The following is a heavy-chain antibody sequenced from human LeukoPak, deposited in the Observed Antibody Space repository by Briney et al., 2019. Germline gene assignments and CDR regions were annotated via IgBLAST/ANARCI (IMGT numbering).Heavy chain of an antibody. Sequence: PGGSLRLSCAASGFIFSTYSMNWVRQAPGKGLEWVSYISSSTNTIYYADSVKGRFTISRDNAKSSLFLQMSSLRAEDTAVYYCTRDQTPYYWGQGTLVTVSS. CDR3: TRDQTPYY. CDR2: ISSSTNTI. CDR1: GFIFSTYS. V-gene: IGHV3-48*01. J-gene: IGHJ4*02.